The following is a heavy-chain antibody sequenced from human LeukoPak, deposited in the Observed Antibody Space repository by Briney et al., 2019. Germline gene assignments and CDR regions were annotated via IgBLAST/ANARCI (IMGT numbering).Heavy chain of an antibody. V-gene: IGHV4-59*11. D-gene: IGHD2-21*02. CDR1: GVSISNHF. J-gene: IGHJ4*02. CDR2: ISHTGSA. Sequence: SETLSFTCSVSGVSISNHFWSWIRQPPGMSLEWIGHISHTGSANYQPSLRSRVAISIDTSKNQLSLTLTSVSAADTAVYYCARAPGRVSGDGWDYWGQGILVTVSS. CDR3: ARAPGRVSGDGWDY.